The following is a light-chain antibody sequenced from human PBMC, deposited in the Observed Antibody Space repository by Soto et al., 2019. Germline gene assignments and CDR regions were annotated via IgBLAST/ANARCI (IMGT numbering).Light chain of an antibody. J-gene: IGKJ1*01. CDR1: QNILYSANNKNY. CDR2: WAS. CDR3: QQYYSRPTWP. Sequence: DSVMSEYISSLAVSLKEKTTITCKSSQNILYSANNKNYLAWFQQKPGQPPKLLIYWASTRESGVPDRFSGSGSGTDFTLTISNLQAEDVAVYYCQQYYSRPTWPFGQATTVDI. V-gene: IGKV4-1*01.